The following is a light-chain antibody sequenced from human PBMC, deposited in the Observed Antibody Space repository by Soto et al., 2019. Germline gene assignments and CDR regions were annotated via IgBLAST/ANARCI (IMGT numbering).Light chain of an antibody. V-gene: IGKV1-17*03. J-gene: IGKJ5*01. CDR2: AAS. CDR1: HDINNY. CDR3: LQHNSFPLT. Sequence: DIQMTQSPSAMSASVGDRVTITFLASHDINNYLAWFQQKQGKVTQRLIYAASNLQSGVPSRFSGSGSGTEFTLTITSLQPEDFATYYCLQHNSFPLTFGQGTRLEIK.